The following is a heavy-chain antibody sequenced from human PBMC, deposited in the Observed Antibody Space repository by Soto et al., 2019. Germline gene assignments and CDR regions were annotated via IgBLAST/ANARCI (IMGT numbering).Heavy chain of an antibody. CDR1: GFTLSSYA. CDR3: AKGTWPQDYGDSCFDH. D-gene: IGHD4-17*01. Sequence: EVQLLESGGGLVQPGGSLRLSCAASGFTLSSYAMSWVRQAPGRGLEWVSAIGGSGNSIYYADSVKGRFTISRDISKNTMYLQMNSLRAEDTAIYYCAKGTWPQDYGDSCFDHWGQGTLVTVSS. CDR2: IGGSGNSI. J-gene: IGHJ4*02. V-gene: IGHV3-23*01.